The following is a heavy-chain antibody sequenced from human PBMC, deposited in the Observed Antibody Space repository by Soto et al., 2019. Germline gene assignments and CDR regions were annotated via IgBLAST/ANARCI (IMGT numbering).Heavy chain of an antibody. CDR3: AKDGPGGGGYFDL. J-gene: IGHJ2*01. V-gene: IGHV3-23*01. CDR1: GFTFSNYA. CDR2: ISGSGGTT. Sequence: EVQLLESGGGLVQPGRSLRLSCAASGFTFSNYAMNWVRQAPGKGLEWVSTISGSGGTTFYADSVKGRFTISRDNSRNPLLLQMNSLRAEYTAVYYCAKDGPGGGGYFDLWGRGTLVTVSS. D-gene: IGHD2-21*01.